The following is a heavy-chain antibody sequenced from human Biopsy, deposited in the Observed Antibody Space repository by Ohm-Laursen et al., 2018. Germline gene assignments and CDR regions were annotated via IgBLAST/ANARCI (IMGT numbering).Heavy chain of an antibody. D-gene: IGHD6-13*01. V-gene: IGHV2-70*11. J-gene: IGHJ6*02. CDR1: GFSLSARGMC. Sequence: TQTLTLTYSFSGFSLSARGMCVRWIRQAPGKALEWLARVDWDDYKDYSASLQTKLSISKDTSNDQVVLTVNNVDPADTATHYCARTPILIVSAGLVYRHRRHLQGMDVWGQGIAVTVS. CDR2: VDWDDYK. CDR3: ARTPILIVSAGLVYRHRRHLQGMDV.